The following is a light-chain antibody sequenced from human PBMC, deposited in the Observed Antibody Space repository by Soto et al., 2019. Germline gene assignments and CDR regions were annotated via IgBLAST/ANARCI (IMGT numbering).Light chain of an antibody. V-gene: IGKV1-5*03. CDR2: KAS. CDR3: QHYNNYPRT. Sequence: IQMTQSPSILSASVGETVTITCRASQSISSWLAWYQQKPGKAPNLLIYKASNLESGVPSRFSGSGSGTEFTLTISSLQPGDFATYYCQHYNNYPRTFGQGTKVDIK. J-gene: IGKJ1*01. CDR1: QSISSW.